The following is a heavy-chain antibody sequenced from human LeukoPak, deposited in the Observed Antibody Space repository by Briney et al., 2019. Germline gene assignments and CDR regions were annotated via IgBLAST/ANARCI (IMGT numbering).Heavy chain of an antibody. CDR2: IEPKSGGT. D-gene: IGHD2-2*02. CDR1: GYTFTGHF. Sequence: GASVKVSCTASGYTFTGHFMHWVRQAPGQGLEWMGWIEPKSGGTHYGHKFQGRVTMTRDTSMSTAYKELSRLKADDTAVYYCAREMGVVPTAIPTVDSWGQGTLVTVSS. CDR3: AREMGVVPTAIPTVDS. J-gene: IGHJ4*02. V-gene: IGHV1-2*02.